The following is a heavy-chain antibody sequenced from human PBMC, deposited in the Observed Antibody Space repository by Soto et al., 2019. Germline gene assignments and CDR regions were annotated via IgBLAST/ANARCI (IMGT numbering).Heavy chain of an antibody. Sequence: QITLKESGPTLVEPTQPLTLTCSFSGFSLTSDEVGVGWVRQPPGKALEWLALIYYNGNKFYSSSLQRRLTVTKDSSRNEVVLWLTNVDPSDTATYNCARQAYRSSWHPFDHWGQGTLVTVSS. CDR2: IYYNGNK. V-gene: IGHV2-5*01. D-gene: IGHD6-13*01. J-gene: IGHJ4*02. CDR3: ARQAYRSSWHPFDH. CDR1: GFSLTSDEVG.